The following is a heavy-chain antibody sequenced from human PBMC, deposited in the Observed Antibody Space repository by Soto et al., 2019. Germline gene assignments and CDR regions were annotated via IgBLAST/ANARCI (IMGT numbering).Heavy chain of an antibody. V-gene: IGHV4-39*01. D-gene: IGHD6-19*01. CDR3: ARRGNNSSGWYLRYYYYGMDV. CDR1: GGSISSSSYY. J-gene: IGHJ6*02. Sequence: QLQLQESGPGLVKPSETLSLTCTVSGGSISSSSYYWGWIRQPPGKGLEWIGSIYYSGSTYYNPSLKSRVPIYVDTSKNQFSLKLSSVTAADTAVYYCARRGNNSSGWYLRYYYYGMDVWGQGTTVTVSS. CDR2: IYYSGST.